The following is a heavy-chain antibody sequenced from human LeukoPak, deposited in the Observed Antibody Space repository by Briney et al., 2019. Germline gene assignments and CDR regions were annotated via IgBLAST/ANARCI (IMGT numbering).Heavy chain of an antibody. J-gene: IGHJ4*02. D-gene: IGHD3-10*01. CDR1: GGSISSGGYS. CDR3: ASSPYYYGSGYDY. CDR2: IYHSGST. V-gene: IGHV4-30-2*01. Sequence: SQTLSLTCVVSGGSISSGGYSWSWIRQPPGKGLEWIGYIYHSGSTYYNPSLKSRVTISVDRSKNQFSLKLSSVTAADTAVYYCASSPYYYGSGYDYWGQGTLVTVSS.